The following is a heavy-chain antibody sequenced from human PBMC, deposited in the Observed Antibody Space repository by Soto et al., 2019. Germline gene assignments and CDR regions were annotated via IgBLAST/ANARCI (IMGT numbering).Heavy chain of an antibody. V-gene: IGHV4-31*03. J-gene: IGHJ6*02. CDR3: ARGNSSSLYYYGMDV. CDR2: IYYSGST. Sequence: TRSLICTVSGGAISSGGYSWSWIPQPPGKALEWIGYIYYSGSTYYNPSLKSRVTISVDTSKNQFSLKLSSVTAADTAVYYCARGNSSSLYYYGMDVWGQGTTVT. CDR1: GGAISSGGYS. D-gene: IGHD6-6*01.